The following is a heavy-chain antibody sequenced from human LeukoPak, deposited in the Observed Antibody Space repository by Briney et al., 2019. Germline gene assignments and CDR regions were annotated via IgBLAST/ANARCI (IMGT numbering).Heavy chain of an antibody. CDR1: GGSISSYY. CDR2: IYYSGST. Sequence: SETLSLTCTVSGGSISSYYWSWIRQPPGKGLEWIGYIYYSGSTNYNPSLKSRVTISVDTSKNQFSLKLSSVTAADTAVYYCARDQGYYYDSSGYAFDTWGQGTMVTVSS. CDR3: ARDQGYYYDSSGYAFDT. D-gene: IGHD3-22*01. V-gene: IGHV4-59*01. J-gene: IGHJ3*02.